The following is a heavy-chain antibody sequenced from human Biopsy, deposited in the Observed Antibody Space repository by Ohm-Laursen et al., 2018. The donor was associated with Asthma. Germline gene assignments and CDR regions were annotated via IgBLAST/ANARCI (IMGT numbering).Heavy chain of an antibody. J-gene: IGHJ4*02. CDR2: HDYEEGGT. CDR1: GYSLTDLS. Sequence: ASENVSCKISGYSLTDLSMHWVRLAPGQGLEWMGGHDYEEGGTVNARRLQGRVTMTEDTSTDTAYMELSSLSSDDTAVYYCASDFPKDYVRYNFQFWGQGTLVTVSS. CDR3: ASDFPKDYVRYNFQF. D-gene: IGHD4-17*01. V-gene: IGHV1-24*01.